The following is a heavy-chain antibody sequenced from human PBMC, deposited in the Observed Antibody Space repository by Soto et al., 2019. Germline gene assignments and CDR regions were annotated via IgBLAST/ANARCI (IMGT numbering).Heavy chain of an antibody. CDR2: ISGSGGNT. CDR1: GFTFSGYA. CDR3: ARVPAAALYYLGLDV. J-gene: IGHJ6*02. V-gene: IGHV3-23*01. Sequence: EVRLLESGGGSVQPGGSLRLSCVASGFTFSGYAMSWVRQAPGKGLEWVSGISGSGGNTNYADSVKGRFTISRDNYKNTLYLQMNSQRDEDTAVYYCARVPAAALYYLGLDVWGQGTTVTVSS. D-gene: IGHD2-2*01.